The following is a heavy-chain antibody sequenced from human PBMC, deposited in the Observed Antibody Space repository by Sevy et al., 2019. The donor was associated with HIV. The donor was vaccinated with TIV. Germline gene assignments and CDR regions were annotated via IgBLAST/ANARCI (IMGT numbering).Heavy chain of an antibody. CDR1: GFTINSYA. CDR2: ISYDGSHE. CDR3: AKVDVVVPVADYGLDV. D-gene: IGHD2-2*01. V-gene: IGHV3-30-3*01. J-gene: IGHJ6*02. Sequence: GGSLRLSCAVSGFTINSYAVNWVRQAPGKGLGWVAGISYDGSHEYYADSVKGRLTISRANSKSTLFLQMNSLRAEDTAVYYCAKVDVVVPVADYGLDVWGQGTTVTVSS.